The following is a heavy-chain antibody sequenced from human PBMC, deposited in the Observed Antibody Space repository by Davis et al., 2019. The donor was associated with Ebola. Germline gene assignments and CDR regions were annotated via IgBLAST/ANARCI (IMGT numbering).Heavy chain of an antibody. CDR2: INPNSGGT. V-gene: IGHV1-2*06. CDR1: GYTFTGYY. J-gene: IGHJ5*02. D-gene: IGHD6-13*01. CDR3: ARGALVPTQNWFDP. Sequence: ASVKVSCKASGYTFTGYYIHWVRQAPGQGLEWMGRINPNSGGTNYAQKFQGRVTMTRDTSISTAYMELSRLRSDDTAVYYCARGALVPTQNWFDPWGQGTLVTVSS.